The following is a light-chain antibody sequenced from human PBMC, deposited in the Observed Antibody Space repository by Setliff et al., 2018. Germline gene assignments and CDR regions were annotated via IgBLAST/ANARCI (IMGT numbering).Light chain of an antibody. V-gene: IGKV1-6*01. CDR2: AAS. CDR1: HDIRND. J-gene: IGKJ1*01. CDR3: LQDHNFPWT. Sequence: IQMTQSPSSLSASVGDRVTITCRASHDIRNDLGWYQQKPGKAPNLLIFAASTLNSGVPSRFSGSGSGTHFTLTINSLQPEDLATYYCLQDHNFPWTFGQGTKVE.